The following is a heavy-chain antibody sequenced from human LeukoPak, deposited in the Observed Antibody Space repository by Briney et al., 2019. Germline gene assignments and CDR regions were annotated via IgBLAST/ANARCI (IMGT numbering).Heavy chain of an antibody. D-gene: IGHD1-26*01. CDR3: ARDVMELLRSCMDV. J-gene: IGHJ6*02. V-gene: IGHV1-46*01. CDR1: GGTFSSYA. Sequence: ASVKVSCKASGGTFSSYAISWVRQAPGQGLEWMGIINPSGGSTSYAQKFQGRVTMTRDTSTSTVYMELSSLRSEDTAVYYCARDVMELLRSCMDVWGQGTTVTVSS. CDR2: INPSGGST.